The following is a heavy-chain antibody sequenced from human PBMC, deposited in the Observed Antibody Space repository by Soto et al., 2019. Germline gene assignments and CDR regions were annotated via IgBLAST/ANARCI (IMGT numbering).Heavy chain of an antibody. J-gene: IGHJ4*02. Sequence: PGGSLRLSCAASGFTFSSYGMHWVRQAPGKGLEWVAVISYDGSNKYYADSVKGRFTISRDNSKNTLYLRMNSLRAEDTAVYYCAKDPRPRYCSGGSCEDTDYWGQGTLVTVSS. V-gene: IGHV3-30*18. CDR1: GFTFSSYG. D-gene: IGHD2-15*01. CDR2: ISYDGSNK. CDR3: AKDPRPRYCSGGSCEDTDY.